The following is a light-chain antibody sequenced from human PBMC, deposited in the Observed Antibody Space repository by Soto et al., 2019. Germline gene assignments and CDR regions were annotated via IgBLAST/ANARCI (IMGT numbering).Light chain of an antibody. V-gene: IGLV2-14*02. Sequence: QSALTQPASVSGSPGQSITISCTGTSSDVGTYNLVSWYQQHPGRAPKLIIYEVTNRPSGVSDRFSGSKSGNTASLTISGLQAEDEANYYCNSYTTLSNRVFGTGTKLTVL. CDR1: SSDVGTYNL. CDR3: NSYTTLSNRV. J-gene: IGLJ1*01. CDR2: EVT.